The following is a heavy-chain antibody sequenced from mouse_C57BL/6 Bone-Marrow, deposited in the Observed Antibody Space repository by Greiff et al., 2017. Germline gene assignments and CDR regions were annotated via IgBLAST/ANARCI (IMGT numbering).Heavy chain of an antibody. Sequence: QVQLQQPGAELVMPGASVKLSCKASGYTFTSYWMHWVKQRPGQGLEWIGEIDPSDSYTNYNQKFKGKSTLTVDKSSSTAYMQLSSLTSVDSAVYYCARETAYTTVVQYYFDYWGQGTTLTVSS. CDR2: IDPSDSYT. V-gene: IGHV1-69*01. J-gene: IGHJ2*01. CDR1: GYTFTSYW. D-gene: IGHD1-1*01. CDR3: ARETAYTTVVQYYFDY.